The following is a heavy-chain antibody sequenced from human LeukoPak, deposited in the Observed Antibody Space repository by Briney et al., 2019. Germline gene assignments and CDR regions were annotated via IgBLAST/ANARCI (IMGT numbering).Heavy chain of an antibody. CDR1: GYTFTSYD. Sequence: ASVKVSCKASGYTFTSYDINWVRQATGHGLEWMGWMNPNSGNTGYAQKFQGRVTITRNTSISTAYMELRSLRSEDTDVYYCARGTGRTRYYYYYYMDVWGKGTTVTVSS. V-gene: IGHV1-8*03. D-gene: IGHD1-14*01. CDR2: MNPNSGNT. CDR3: ARGTGRTRYYYYYYMDV. J-gene: IGHJ6*03.